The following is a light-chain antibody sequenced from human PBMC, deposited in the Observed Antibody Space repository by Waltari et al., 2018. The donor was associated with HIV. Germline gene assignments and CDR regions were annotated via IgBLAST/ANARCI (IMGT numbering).Light chain of an antibody. Sequence: IRLTQSPYSHSAPTGDKVTITGRASQDVRTYLAWDQLKPWKAPKLLIYTASTLQSGGPSRFSGSGSGTDFTLTINCLQSEDFATYYCQQYYDYPRTFGQGTKVEIK. CDR2: TAS. V-gene: IGKV1-8*01. CDR1: QDVRTY. J-gene: IGKJ1*01. CDR3: QQYYDYPRT.